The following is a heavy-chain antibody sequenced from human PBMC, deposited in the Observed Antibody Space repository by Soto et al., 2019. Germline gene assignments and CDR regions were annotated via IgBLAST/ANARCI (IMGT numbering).Heavy chain of an antibody. V-gene: IGHV4-34*01. D-gene: IGHD4-17*01. J-gene: IGHJ6*03. CDR3: ARTTTVTSGDYYYFMDV. CDR1: GGSFSGYY. CDR2: INHSGST. Sequence: PSETLSLTCAVYGGSFSGYYWSWIRQPPGKGLEWIGEINHSGSTNYNPSLKSRVTISIDTSKNQFSLKLSSVTAADTAVYYCARTTTVTSGDYYYFMDVRGKGTTVTVSS.